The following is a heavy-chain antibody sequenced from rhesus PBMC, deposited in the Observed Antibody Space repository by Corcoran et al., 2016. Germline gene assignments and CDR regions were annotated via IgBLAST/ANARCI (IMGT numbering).Heavy chain of an antibody. D-gene: IGHD4-23*01. CDR1: GYSIRRGYG. J-gene: IGHJ5-1*01. Sequence: QVQLQESGPGLVQPSATLSLTCAVSGYSIRRGYGWSWLRPPPGKGVEWIGYIGGSSGTTNYNPYLKSRVTISKDTSKSQFSLKLSSVTAADTAVYYGARAGNTVTHRFNRFDVGGPGVLVTVSS. CDR2: IGGSSGTT. CDR3: ARAGNTVTHRFNRFDV. V-gene: IGHV4-127*01.